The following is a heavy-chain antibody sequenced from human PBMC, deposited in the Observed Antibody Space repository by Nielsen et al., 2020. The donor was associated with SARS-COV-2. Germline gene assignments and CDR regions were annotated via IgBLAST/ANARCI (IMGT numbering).Heavy chain of an antibody. J-gene: IGHJ3*02. CDR2: ISGSGGST. CDR1: GFTFSSYA. V-gene: IGHV3-23*01. CDR3: AKQWISTVTTLAFDI. D-gene: IGHD4-17*01. Sequence: GESLKISCAASGFTFSSYAMSWVRQAPGKGLEWVSAISGSGGSTYYADSVKGRFTISRDNSKNTLYLQMNSLRAEDTAVYYCAKQWISTVTTLAFDIWGQGTMVTVSS.